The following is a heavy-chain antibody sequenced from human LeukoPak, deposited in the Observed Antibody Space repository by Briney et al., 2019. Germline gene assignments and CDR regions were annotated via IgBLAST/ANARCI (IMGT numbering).Heavy chain of an antibody. V-gene: IGHV3-11*04. CDR1: GFTFTDYY. Sequence: PGGSLRLSCSASGFTFTDYYMSWIRQAPGKGLEWVSYISPSGTVIYYGDSVKGRFTISRDNAKKSLYLQMNSLRAEDTAVYYCASLAAAGTNLIDYWGQGTLVTVSS. CDR3: ASLAAAGTNLIDY. J-gene: IGHJ4*02. CDR2: ISPSGTVI. D-gene: IGHD6-13*01.